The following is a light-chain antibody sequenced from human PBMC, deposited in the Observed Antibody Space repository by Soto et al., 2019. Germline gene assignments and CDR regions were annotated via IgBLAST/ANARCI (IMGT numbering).Light chain of an antibody. CDR3: CSYAGSTTFRVL. J-gene: IGLJ2*01. V-gene: IGLV2-23*03. Sequence: QSALTQPASVSGSPGQSITISCTGTSSDVGNYNLVSWYQQHPGKAPKLMIYEGSKRPSGVSNRFSGSKSGNTASLTISGLQAEDEADHYCCSYAGSTTFRVLFGGGTKLTVL. CDR1: SSDVGNYNL. CDR2: EGS.